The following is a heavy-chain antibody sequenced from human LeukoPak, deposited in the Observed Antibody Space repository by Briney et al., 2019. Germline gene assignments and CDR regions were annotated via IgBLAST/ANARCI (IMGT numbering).Heavy chain of an antibody. CDR2: IIPIFGTA. Sequence: SVKVSCKASGGTFSSYAISWVRQAPGQGLERMGGIIPIFGTANYAQKFQGRVTITADESTSTAYMELSSLRSEDTAVYYCARVHYDILTGSLEYYYYYGMDVWGQGTTVTVSS. CDR3: ARVHYDILTGSLEYYYYYGMDV. D-gene: IGHD3-9*01. V-gene: IGHV1-69*13. J-gene: IGHJ6*02. CDR1: GGTFSSYA.